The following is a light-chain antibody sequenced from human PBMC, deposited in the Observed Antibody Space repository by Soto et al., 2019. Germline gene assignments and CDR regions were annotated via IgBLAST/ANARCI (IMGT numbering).Light chain of an antibody. J-gene: IGLJ2*01. Sequence: QSALTQPASVSGSPGQSITISCTGTSSDVGGYNYVSWYQQHPGKAPKLMIYDVSNRPSGVSNRFSGSKSGNTASLTISRRQAEDEADYYWSSYTSSSTVVFGGGTKLTVL. CDR1: SSDVGGYNY. CDR2: DVS. CDR3: SSYTSSSTVV. V-gene: IGLV2-14*01.